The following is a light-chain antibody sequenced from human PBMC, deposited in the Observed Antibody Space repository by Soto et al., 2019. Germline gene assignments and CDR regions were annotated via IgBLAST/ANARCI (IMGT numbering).Light chain of an antibody. Sequence: QSVLTQPPSASGTPGQRVTISCSGSSSNVGNHFVYWYQHLPGTAPRLLIYNSDQRPSRDPDRFSGSKSGASASLAISGLRADDAGDYYCATWDDSLSGRVFGGGTKVTVL. V-gene: IGLV1-47*02. CDR2: NSD. CDR3: ATWDDSLSGRV. J-gene: IGLJ3*02. CDR1: SSNVGNHF.